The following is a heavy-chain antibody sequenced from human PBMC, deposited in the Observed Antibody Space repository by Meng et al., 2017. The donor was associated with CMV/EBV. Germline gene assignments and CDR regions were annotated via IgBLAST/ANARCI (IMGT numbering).Heavy chain of an antibody. CDR1: GFTFSSYA. CDR3: ARGDCGGDCLPFDY. V-gene: IGHV3-30-3*01. Sequence: GGSLRLSCAASGFTFSSYAMHWVRQAPGKGLEWVAVISYDGSNKYSADSVKGRFTISRDNSKNTLHLQMNSLRAEDTAVYYCARGDCGGDCLPFDYWGQGTLVTVSS. J-gene: IGHJ4*02. D-gene: IGHD2-21*01. CDR2: ISYDGSNK.